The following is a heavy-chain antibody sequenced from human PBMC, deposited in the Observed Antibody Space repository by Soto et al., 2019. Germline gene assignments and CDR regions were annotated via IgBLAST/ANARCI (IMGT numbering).Heavy chain of an antibody. V-gene: IGHV3-72*01. Sequence: EVQLGESGGGLVQPGGSLRLSCAASGFTFSDHYMDWVRQAPGKGLEWVGRTRNKANSYTTEYAASVKGRFTISRDDSKNSLYLQMNSLKTEDTAVYYCARVRMSGLYYFDFWGQGTLVTVSS. D-gene: IGHD6-25*01. CDR1: GFTFSDHY. J-gene: IGHJ4*02. CDR3: ARVRMSGLYYFDF. CDR2: TRNKANSYTT.